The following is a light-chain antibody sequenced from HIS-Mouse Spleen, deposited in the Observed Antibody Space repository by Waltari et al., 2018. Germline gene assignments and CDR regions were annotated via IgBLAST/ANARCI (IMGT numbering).Light chain of an antibody. Sequence: EIVLTQSPGTLSLSPGERATLSCRASQRVSSIYLAWYQQKPGQAPRLLIYGASSRATGIPDRFSGRGSGTDFTLTISRLEPEDFAVYYCQQYGSSPPWTFGQGTKVEIK. V-gene: IGKV3-20*01. CDR3: QQYGSSPPWT. CDR1: QRVSSIY. CDR2: GAS. J-gene: IGKJ1*01.